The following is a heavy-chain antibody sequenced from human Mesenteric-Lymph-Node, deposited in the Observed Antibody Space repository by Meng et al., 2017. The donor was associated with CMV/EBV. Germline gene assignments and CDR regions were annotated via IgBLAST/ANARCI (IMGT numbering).Heavy chain of an antibody. J-gene: IGHJ4*02. D-gene: IGHD5-12*01. CDR3: VRGNTGYGNFDY. V-gene: IGHV3-48*03. Sequence: GESLKISCAASGFTFSSYEMNWVRQAPGKGLEWLSYISSSGGSDSTIYYADSVRGRFTISRDNAKDTLYLQMNSLRVEDTAVYYCVRGNTGYGNFDYWGRGALVTVSS. CDR2: ISSSGGSDSTI. CDR1: GFTFSSYE.